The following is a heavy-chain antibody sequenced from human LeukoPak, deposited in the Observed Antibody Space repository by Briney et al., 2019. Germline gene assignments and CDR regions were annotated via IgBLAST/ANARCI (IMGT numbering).Heavy chain of an antibody. CDR2: INPNSGGT. CDR3: ARWQVPAAIHPAMRAFDI. CDR1: GYTFTGYY. D-gene: IGHD2-2*01. J-gene: IGHJ3*02. Sequence: EASVKVSCKASGYTFTGYYMHWVRQAPGQGLEWMGWINPNSGGTNYAQKFRGRVTMTRDTSISTAYMELSRLRSDDTAVYYCARWQVPAAIHPAMRAFDIWGQGTMVTVSS. V-gene: IGHV1-2*02.